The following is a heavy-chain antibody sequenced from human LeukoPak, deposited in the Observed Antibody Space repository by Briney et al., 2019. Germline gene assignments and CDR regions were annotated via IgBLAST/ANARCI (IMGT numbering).Heavy chain of an antibody. CDR3: ASPGDSIRRAAASNAFDI. CDR1: GYTFTSYY. J-gene: IGHJ3*02. Sequence: ASVKVSCKASGYTFTSYYMYWVRQAPGQGLEWMGIINSSGGSTSYAQRFQGRVTMTRDTSKSTVYMEKSSLKSEDTAVYYCASPGDSIRRAAASNAFDIWGQGTMVTVSS. V-gene: IGHV1-46*01. CDR2: INSSGGST. D-gene: IGHD3-22*01.